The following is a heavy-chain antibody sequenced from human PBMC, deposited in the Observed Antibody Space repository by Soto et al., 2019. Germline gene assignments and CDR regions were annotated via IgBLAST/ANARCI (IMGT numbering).Heavy chain of an antibody. D-gene: IGHD6-13*01. CDR3: TRDGDSSSWYGTYYYYYMDV. Sequence: EVQLVESGGGLVQPGRSLRLSCTASGFTFGDYAMSWFRQAPGKGLEWVGFIRSKAYGGTTEYAASVKGRFTISRDDSKSIAYLPMNSLKTEDTAVYYCTRDGDSSSWYGTYYYYYMDVWGEGTTVTVSS. CDR1: GFTFGDYA. J-gene: IGHJ6*03. V-gene: IGHV3-49*03. CDR2: IRSKAYGGTT.